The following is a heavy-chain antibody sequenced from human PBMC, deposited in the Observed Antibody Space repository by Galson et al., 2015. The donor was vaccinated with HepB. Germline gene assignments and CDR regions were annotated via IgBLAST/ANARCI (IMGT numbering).Heavy chain of an antibody. Sequence: SLRLSCAASGFTFSSYGMNWVRQAPGKGLEWVSYISSISSSIHYADSVEGRFTISRDNAKNSLYLQMNSPRVEDTAVYYCARDGRPLDSWGQGTLVTVSS. CDR3: ARDGRPLDS. CDR1: GFTFSSYG. V-gene: IGHV3-48*04. CDR2: ISSISSSI. D-gene: IGHD2-15*01. J-gene: IGHJ4*02.